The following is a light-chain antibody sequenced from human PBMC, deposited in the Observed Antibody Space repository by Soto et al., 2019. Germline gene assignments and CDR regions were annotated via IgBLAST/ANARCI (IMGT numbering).Light chain of an antibody. J-gene: IGKJ1*01. CDR2: GGS. CDR3: QQYGGPPRT. V-gene: IGKV3-20*01. Sequence: EILLTQSPGTLSLSPGERATLSCMASHSFSISYLAWYRQIPCHSPSLLIYGGSRRATGIPDMFSGSGSWADFSLTISRLEPEDLAVYYCQQYGGPPRTFGQGTKVDIK. CDR1: HSFSISY.